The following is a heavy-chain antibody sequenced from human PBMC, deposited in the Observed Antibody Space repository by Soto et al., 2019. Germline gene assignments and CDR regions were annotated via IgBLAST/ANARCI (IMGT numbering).Heavy chain of an antibody. J-gene: IGHJ3*02. CDR2: IYPGDSDT. Sequence: GESLKISCKGSGYSFTSYWIGWVRQMPGKGLEWMGIIYPGDSDTRYSPSFQGQATISADKSISTAYLQWSSLKASDTAMYYCARSKAAAGFSYSDAFDIWGQGTMVTVSS. CDR3: ARSKAAAGFSYSDAFDI. CDR1: GYSFTSYW. V-gene: IGHV5-51*01. D-gene: IGHD6-13*01.